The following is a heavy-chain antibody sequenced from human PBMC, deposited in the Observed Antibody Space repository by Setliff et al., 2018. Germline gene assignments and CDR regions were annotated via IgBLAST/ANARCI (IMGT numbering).Heavy chain of an antibody. J-gene: IGHJ6*01. Sequence: ASVKVSCKTSGYSFSDSAVHWVRQAPGQGLEWVGWISGYDGNTKYAQNLHGRVTMTTDTSTTTAYMELRSLRSDDTAVYYCARERIYDGLNYNGMDVWGQGTTVTVS. CDR2: ISGYDGNT. V-gene: IGHV1-18*01. CDR1: GYSFSDSA. CDR3: ARERIYDGLNYNGMDV. D-gene: IGHD3-3*01.